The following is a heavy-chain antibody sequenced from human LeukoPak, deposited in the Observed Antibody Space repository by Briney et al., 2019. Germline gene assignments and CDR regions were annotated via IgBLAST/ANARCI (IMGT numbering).Heavy chain of an antibody. CDR2: IWYGGSNK. Sequence: PGGSLRLSCAASGFSFGFYALDWVRQAPGKGLEWVSAIWYGGSNKYYADSVKGRFTISRDNSKNTLYLQMNSLRAEDTAVYYCGRVSSISHHSPYDILTGWHEFDYWGRGSLVAVSS. D-gene: IGHD3-9*01. CDR1: GFSFGFYA. CDR3: GRVSSISHHSPYDILTGWHEFDY. V-gene: IGHV3-33*08. J-gene: IGHJ4*02.